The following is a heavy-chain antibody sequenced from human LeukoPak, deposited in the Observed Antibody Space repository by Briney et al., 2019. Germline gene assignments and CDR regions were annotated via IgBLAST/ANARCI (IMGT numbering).Heavy chain of an antibody. CDR3: AREGPSSSLCY. J-gene: IGHJ4*02. Sequence: PSETLSLTCTVSGGSISSGDYYWSWIRQPPGKGLEWIGYIYYSGSTYYNPSLKSRVTISVDASKNQFSLKLSSVTAADTAVYYCAREGPSSSLCYWGQGTLVTVSS. CDR1: GGSISSGDYY. V-gene: IGHV4-30-4*01. D-gene: IGHD6-6*01. CDR2: IYYSGST.